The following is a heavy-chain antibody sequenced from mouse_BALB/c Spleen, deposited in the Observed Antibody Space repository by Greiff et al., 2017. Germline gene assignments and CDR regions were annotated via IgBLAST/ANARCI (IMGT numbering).Heavy chain of an antibody. J-gene: IGHJ2*01. CDR3: AIPAFITTATVYFDY. V-gene: IGHV14-3*02. D-gene: IGHD1-2*01. CDR2: IVPANGNT. Sequence: VQLQQSGAELVKPGASVKLSCTASGFNIKDTYMHWVKQRPEQGLEWIGRIVPANGNTKYDPKFQGKATITADTSSNTAYLQLSSLTSEDTAVYYCAIPAFITTATVYFDYWGQGTTLTVSS. CDR1: GFNIKDTY.